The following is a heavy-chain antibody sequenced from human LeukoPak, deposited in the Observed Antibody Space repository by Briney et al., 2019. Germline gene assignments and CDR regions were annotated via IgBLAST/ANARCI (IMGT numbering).Heavy chain of an antibody. CDR1: GYTFTSYG. Sequence: ASVKVSCKASGYTFTSYGISWVRQAPGQGLEWMGTINPSGGSTSYAQKFQGRVTMTRDMSTSTVYMELSSLRSEDTAVYYCARLDHNYYDSSGLDYWGQGTLVTVSS. CDR2: INPSGGST. V-gene: IGHV1-46*01. CDR3: ARLDHNYYDSSGLDY. D-gene: IGHD3-22*01. J-gene: IGHJ4*02.